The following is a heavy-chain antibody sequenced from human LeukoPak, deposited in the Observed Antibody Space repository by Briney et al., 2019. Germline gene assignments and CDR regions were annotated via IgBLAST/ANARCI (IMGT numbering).Heavy chain of an antibody. D-gene: IGHD1-14*01. Sequence: AAVKVSCKPSGYTFTGYYMHWVRQAPGQGREWMGWINPNRGGTNYAQTPQGRVTMTRDTSISTAYMELSRLRSDDTAVYYCARDQSVTGDAFDIWGQGTMVTVSS. CDR2: INPNRGGT. CDR1: GYTFTGYY. V-gene: IGHV1-2*02. CDR3: ARDQSVTGDAFDI. J-gene: IGHJ3*02.